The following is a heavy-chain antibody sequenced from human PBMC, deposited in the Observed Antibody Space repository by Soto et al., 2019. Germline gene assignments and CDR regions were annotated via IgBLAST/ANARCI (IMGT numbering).Heavy chain of an antibody. CDR1: GFTFIGYW. CDR3: ARAGSMVRERWFDP. J-gene: IGHJ5*02. D-gene: IGHD3-10*01. CDR2: INNDGIDT. V-gene: IGHV3-74*03. Sequence: EVQLVESGGGVVQPGGSLRLSCAASGFTFIGYWMHWVRQGPGKGLVWVARINNDGIDTTYADSVKGRFTISRDNTKNMVYLDMSSLGADDTAVYYCARAGSMVRERWFDPWGQGTLVTVSS.